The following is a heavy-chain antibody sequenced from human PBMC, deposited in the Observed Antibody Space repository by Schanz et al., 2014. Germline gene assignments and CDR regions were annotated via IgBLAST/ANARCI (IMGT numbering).Heavy chain of an antibody. Sequence: EVQLVESGGGLVQPGGSLRLSCAASGFTFSSYWMHWVRQVPGKGLVWVSRIKSDGSSTSYAASGKGRFTISRDNSKNTLYLQMNSRRAEDTAVYYCARQALWCGDNCFDPWGQGTLVTVSS. D-gene: IGHD3-10*01. V-gene: IGHV3-74*01. CDR2: IKSDGSST. CDR3: ARQALWCGDNCFDP. J-gene: IGHJ5*02. CDR1: GFTFSSYW.